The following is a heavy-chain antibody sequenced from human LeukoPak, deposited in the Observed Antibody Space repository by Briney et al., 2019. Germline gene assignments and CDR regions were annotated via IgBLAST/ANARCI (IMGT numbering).Heavy chain of an antibody. V-gene: IGHV1-3*01. D-gene: IGHD3-9*01. CDR2: INAGNGNT. CDR3: ARASDILTGYLDY. CDR1: GYTFTSYA. J-gene: IGHJ4*02. Sequence: ASVKVSCKASGYTFTSYAMHWVRQAPGQRLEWMGWINAGNGNTKYSQKFQGRVTITRDTSASTAYMELSSLRSEDTAVYYCARASDILTGYLDYWGQGTLVTVSS.